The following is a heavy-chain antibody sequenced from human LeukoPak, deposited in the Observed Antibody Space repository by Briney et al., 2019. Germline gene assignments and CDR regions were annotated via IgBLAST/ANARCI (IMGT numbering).Heavy chain of an antibody. CDR1: GGSISSSSYY. V-gene: IGHV4-39*07. CDR2: IYYSGST. J-gene: IGHJ3*02. Sequence: PSQTLSLTCTVSGGSISSSSYYWGWIRQPPGKGLGWIGSIYYSGSTYYNPSLKSRVTISVDTSKNQFSLKLSSVTAADTAVYYCARVGCGGDCWGLDAFDIWGQGTMVTVSS. D-gene: IGHD2-21*02. CDR3: ARVGCGGDCWGLDAFDI.